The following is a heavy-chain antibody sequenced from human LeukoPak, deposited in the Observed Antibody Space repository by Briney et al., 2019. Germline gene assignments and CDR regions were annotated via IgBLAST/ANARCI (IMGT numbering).Heavy chain of an antibody. Sequence: GGSLRLSCAASGFTFSSYSMNWVRQAQGKGLEWVSSISSSSSYIYYADSVKGRFTISRDNAKNSLYLQMNSLRAEDTAVYYCARDGYSSSWSPFDYWGQGTLVTVSS. CDR2: ISSSSSYI. V-gene: IGHV3-21*01. J-gene: IGHJ4*02. D-gene: IGHD6-13*01. CDR3: ARDGYSSSWSPFDY. CDR1: GFTFSSYS.